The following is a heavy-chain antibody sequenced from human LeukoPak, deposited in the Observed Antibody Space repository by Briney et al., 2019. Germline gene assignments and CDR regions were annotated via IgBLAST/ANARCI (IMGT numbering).Heavy chain of an antibody. V-gene: IGHV1-18*01. J-gene: IGHJ6*03. CDR3: ARVIERYCSSTSCYRGGYYYYYMDV. CDR1: GYTFTSYG. D-gene: IGHD2-2*02. CDR2: ISAYNGNT. Sequence: GASVKVSCKASGYTFTSYGISWVRQAPGQGLEWMGWISAYNGNTNYAQKLQGRVTMTTDTPTSTAYMELRSLRSDDTAVYYCARVIERYCSSTSCYRGGYYYYYMDVWGKGTTVTVSS.